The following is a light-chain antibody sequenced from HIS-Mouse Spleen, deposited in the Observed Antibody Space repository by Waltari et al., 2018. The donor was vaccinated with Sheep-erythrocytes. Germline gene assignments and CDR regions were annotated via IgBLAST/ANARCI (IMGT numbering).Light chain of an antibody. CDR2: QDS. Sequence: SYELTQPPSVSVSPGQTASITGSGDKLGDKYACWYQQKPGQSPVLVIYQDSKRPSGIPEGFSGSNSGNTATLTISGTQAMDEADYYCQAWDSSTAWVFGGGTK. J-gene: IGLJ3*02. CDR1: KLGDKY. CDR3: QAWDSSTAWV. V-gene: IGLV3-1*01.